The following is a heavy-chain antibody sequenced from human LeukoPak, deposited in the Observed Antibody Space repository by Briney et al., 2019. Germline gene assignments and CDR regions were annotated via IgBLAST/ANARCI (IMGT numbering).Heavy chain of an antibody. Sequence: PGGSLRLSCAASGFTFSSYWMSWVRQAPGKGLEWVANIKKDGSEKYYVDSVKGRFTISRDNAKTSLYLQMNSLRAEDTAVYYCAKGIVVGEFDYWGQGTLVTVSS. J-gene: IGHJ4*02. CDR1: GFTFSSYW. V-gene: IGHV3-7*03. CDR2: IKKDGSEK. CDR3: AKGIVVGEFDY. D-gene: IGHD3-22*01.